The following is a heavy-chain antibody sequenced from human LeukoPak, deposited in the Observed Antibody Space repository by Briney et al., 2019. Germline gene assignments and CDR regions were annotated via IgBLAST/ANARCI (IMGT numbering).Heavy chain of an antibody. D-gene: IGHD2-21*02. V-gene: IGHV4-59*01. CDR2: IYYSGST. CDR3: ARARIVVVTALPIDHRYFDL. CDR1: GGSISSYY. Sequence: PSETLSLTCTVSGGSISSYYWSWIRQPPGKGLEWIGYIYYSGSTNYNPSLKSRVTISVDTSKNQFSLKLSSVTAADTAVYYCARARIVVVTALPIDHRYFDLWGRGTLVTVS. J-gene: IGHJ2*01.